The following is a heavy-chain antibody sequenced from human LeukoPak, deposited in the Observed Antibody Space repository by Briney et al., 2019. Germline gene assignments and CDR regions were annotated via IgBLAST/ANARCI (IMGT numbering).Heavy chain of an antibody. Sequence: PSETLSLTCTVSGGSISSGGYYWSWIRQHPGKGLEWIGYIYYSGSTYYNPSLKSRITISVDTSKNQFSLKLSSVTAADTAVYYCARDPYTSAFDIWGQGTMVTVSS. V-gene: IGHV4-31*03. J-gene: IGHJ3*02. CDR2: IYYSGST. CDR3: ARDPYTSAFDI. CDR1: GGSISSGGYY. D-gene: IGHD3-16*01.